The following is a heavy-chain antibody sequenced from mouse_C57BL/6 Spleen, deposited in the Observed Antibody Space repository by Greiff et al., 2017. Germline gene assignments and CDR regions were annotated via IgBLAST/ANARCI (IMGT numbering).Heavy chain of an antibody. CDR1: GYTFTSYW. J-gene: IGHJ2*01. V-gene: IGHV1-52*01. Sequence: QVQLQQPGAELVRPGSSVKLSCKASGYTFTSYWMHWVKQRPIQGLDWIGNIYPSDSETNYNQKFKDKATLTVDKSSSTAYMQLSSLTSEDSAVCYSARKDYYCSSLWGQGTTLTVSS. D-gene: IGHD1-1*01. CDR2: IYPSDSET. CDR3: ARKDYYCSSL.